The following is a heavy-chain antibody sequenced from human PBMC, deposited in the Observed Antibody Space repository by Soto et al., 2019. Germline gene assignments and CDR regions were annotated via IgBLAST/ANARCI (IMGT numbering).Heavy chain of an antibody. CDR3: ARAGPYYYGMDV. CDR2: IDYSGST. J-gene: IGHJ6*02. CDR1: GGSITNTDYY. Sequence: PSETLSLTCSVSGGSITNTDYYWNWIRQSPGKGLEWIGSIDYSGSTYYNPSLKSRVIISADTSKNLFSLNLRSVTAAPTPLYFCARAGPYYYGMDVWGQGTTVTVSS. V-gene: IGHV4-30-4*01.